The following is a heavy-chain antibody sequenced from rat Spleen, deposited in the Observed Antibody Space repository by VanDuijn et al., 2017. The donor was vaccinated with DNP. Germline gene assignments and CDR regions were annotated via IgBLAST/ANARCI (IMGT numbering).Heavy chain of an antibody. J-gene: IGHJ2*01. CDR2: INYDGSNT. CDR3: ASRPPPTRGPFDY. V-gene: IGHV5-7*01. D-gene: IGHD1-4*01. Sequence: EVQLVESGGDLVQPGRSLKLSCAASGFTFRDHNMAWVRQAPKKGLEWVATINYDGSNTYYRDSVKGRFTISRDNARSTLYLQMDSLRSEDTATYYCASRPPPTRGPFDYWGQGVLVTVSS. CDR1: GFTFRDHN.